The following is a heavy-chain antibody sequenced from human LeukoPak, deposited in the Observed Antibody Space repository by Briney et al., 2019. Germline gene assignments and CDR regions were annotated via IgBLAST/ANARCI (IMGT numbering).Heavy chain of an antibody. CDR3: VVPGTVVDY. Sequence: GESLRLSCAASGFTFDDFGMSWVRQGPGKGLEWVSHINWNGGSTGYAESVKGRFTISRDNAKNSLYLQMNSLRAGDTALYYCVVPGTVVDYWGQGTLVTVSS. J-gene: IGHJ4*02. CDR2: INWNGGST. D-gene: IGHD2-2*01. V-gene: IGHV3-20*04. CDR1: GFTFDDFG.